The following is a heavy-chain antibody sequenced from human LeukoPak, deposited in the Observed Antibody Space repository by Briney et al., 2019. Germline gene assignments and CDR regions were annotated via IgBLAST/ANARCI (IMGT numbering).Heavy chain of an antibody. CDR1: GGSISRYY. CDR2: IYYSGST. CDR3: ARVGTYGSGSYLSWLDY. J-gene: IGHJ4*02. V-gene: IGHV4-59*01. Sequence: KPSETLSLTRTVSGGSISRYYRSWIRQPPGKGLEWIGYIYYSGSTNYNPSLKSRVTISVDTSKNQFSLKLSSVTAADTAVYYCARVGTYGSGSYLSWLDYWGQGTLVTVSS. D-gene: IGHD3-10*01.